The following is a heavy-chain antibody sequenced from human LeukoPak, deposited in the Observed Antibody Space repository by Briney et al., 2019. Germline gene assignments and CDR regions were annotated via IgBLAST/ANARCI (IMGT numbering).Heavy chain of an antibody. CDR2: ITGSGGTT. D-gene: IGHD2-15*01. V-gene: IGHV3-23*01. Sequence: GGSLRLSCAASGFTFSGYAMSWVRQAPGKGLEWVSTITGSGGTTYYADSVKGRFTISRDNSKNTLYLQMNSPRVEDTAVYYCAKGRGYCSAGSCYSGFDYWGQGTLVTVSS. CDR3: AKGRGYCSAGSCYSGFDY. J-gene: IGHJ4*02. CDR1: GFTFSGYA.